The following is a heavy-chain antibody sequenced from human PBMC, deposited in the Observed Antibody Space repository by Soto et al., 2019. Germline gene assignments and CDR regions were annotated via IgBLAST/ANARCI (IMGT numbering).Heavy chain of an antibody. Sequence: QVQLQESGPGLVKPSQTLSLTCAVSGGSISSGDYYWNWIRQPPGKGLEWIGYIYYSGSTYYNPSLKSRVTISVDTSKNQFSLKLSSVTAADTAVYYCVSLPPGEYNSGGYHFNYWGQGTLVTVSS. D-gene: IGHD6-19*01. CDR2: IYYSGST. V-gene: IGHV4-30-4*01. J-gene: IGHJ4*02. CDR3: VSLPPGEYNSGGYHFNY. CDR1: GGSISSGDYY.